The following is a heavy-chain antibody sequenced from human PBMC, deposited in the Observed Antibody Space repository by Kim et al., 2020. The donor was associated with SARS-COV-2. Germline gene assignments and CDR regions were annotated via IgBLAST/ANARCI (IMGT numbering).Heavy chain of an antibody. V-gene: IGHV4-31*03. J-gene: IGHJ5*01. D-gene: IGHD2-2*01. CDR1: GGSISSGGYY. CDR3: ARVRTHRNIVVVPVTNWFDS. Sequence: SETLSLTCTVSGGSISSGGYYWSWIRQHPGKGLEWIGYIYYSGSTYYNPSLKSRVTISVDTSKNQFSLKLSSVTAADTAVYYCARVRTHRNIVVVPVTNWFDSWGQGTLVTVSS. CDR2: IYYSGST.